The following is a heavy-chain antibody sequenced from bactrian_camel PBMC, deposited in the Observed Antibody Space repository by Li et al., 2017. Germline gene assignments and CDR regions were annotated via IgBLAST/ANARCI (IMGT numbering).Heavy chain of an antibody. CDR1: GYIYSGNC. CDR2: IDNDGTT. Sequence: HVQLVESGGGSVQAGGSLRLSCAASGYIYSGNCFGWFRQAAGKEREEVAHIDNDGTTNYAHSVKGRFTVSKDSDQNIMYLQMNNLKPEDAGLYRCAAESLCAWLGTTEGYFGQGTQVTVS. J-gene: IGHJ4*01. D-gene: IGHD3*01. V-gene: IGHV3S53*01.